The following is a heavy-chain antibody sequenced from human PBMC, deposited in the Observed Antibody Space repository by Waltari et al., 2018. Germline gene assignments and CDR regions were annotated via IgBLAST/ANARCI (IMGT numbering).Heavy chain of an antibody. CDR2: VDPEDGET. J-gene: IGHJ6*02. CDR1: GYTFTDYY. CDR3: ATSTHHVYYDFWSGYYRAQYYYYGMDV. V-gene: IGHV1-69-2*01. D-gene: IGHD3-3*01. Sequence: EVQLVQSGAEVKKPGATVKISCKVSGYTFTDYYMHWVQQAPGKGLEWMGLVDPEDGETIYAEKFQGRVTITAETSTDTAYMELSSLRSEDTAVYYCATSTHHVYYDFWSGYYRAQYYYYGMDVWGQGTTVTVSS.